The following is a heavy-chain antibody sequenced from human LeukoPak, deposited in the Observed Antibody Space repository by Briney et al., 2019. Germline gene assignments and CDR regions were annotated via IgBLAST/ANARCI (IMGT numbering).Heavy chain of an antibody. CDR1: GFTFSSYW. V-gene: IGHV3-74*01. CDR3: ARDLGSDYGDFGY. Sequence: PGGSLRLSCAASGFTFSSYWMHWVRQAPGKGLVLVSRINSDGSSTSYADSVKGRFTISRDNAKNTLYLQMNSLRAEDTAVYYCARDLGSDYGDFGYWGQGTLVTVSS. D-gene: IGHD4-17*01. J-gene: IGHJ4*02. CDR2: INSDGSST.